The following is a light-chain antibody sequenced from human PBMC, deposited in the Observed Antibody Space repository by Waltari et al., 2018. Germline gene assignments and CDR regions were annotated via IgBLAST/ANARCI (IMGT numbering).Light chain of an antibody. Sequence: ASQAVVLYLACYQHKPGQAPRLLIYDASTRATGIPDRFSGSGSGTVFSLTISRLESEDFAVYYCQKYVNLPATFGQGTKVEIK. J-gene: IGKJ1*01. CDR2: DAS. V-gene: IGKV3-20*01. CDR1: QAVVLY. CDR3: QKYVNLPAT.